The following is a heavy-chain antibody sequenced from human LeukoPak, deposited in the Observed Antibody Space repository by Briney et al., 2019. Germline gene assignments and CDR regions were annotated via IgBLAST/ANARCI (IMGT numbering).Heavy chain of an antibody. CDR3: ARGGSTIRY. J-gene: IGHJ4*02. CDR1: GDSISSGDYY. V-gene: IGHV4-61*08. CDR2: IYYSGST. D-gene: IGHD2-2*01. Sequence: SETLSLTCTVSGDSISSGDYYWSWIRQPPGKGLEWIGYIYYSGSTNYNPSLKSRVTISVDTSKNQFSLKLSSVTAADTAVYYCARGGSTIRYWGQGTLVTVSS.